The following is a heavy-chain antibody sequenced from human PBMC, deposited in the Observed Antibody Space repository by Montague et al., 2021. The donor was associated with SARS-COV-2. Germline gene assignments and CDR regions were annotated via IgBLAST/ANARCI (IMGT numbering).Heavy chain of an antibody. CDR3: ARDAHYDILTGYFGY. CDR1: GFPFSSYS. D-gene: IGHD3-9*01. V-gene: IGHV3-21*01. Sequence: SLRLSCEASGFPFSSYSMNWVRQAPGKGLEWVSSISSSSSYIYYADSVKGRFTISRDNAKNSLYLQMNSLRAEDTAVYYCARDAHYDILTGYFGYWGQGTLITVSS. J-gene: IGHJ4*02. CDR2: ISSSSSYI.